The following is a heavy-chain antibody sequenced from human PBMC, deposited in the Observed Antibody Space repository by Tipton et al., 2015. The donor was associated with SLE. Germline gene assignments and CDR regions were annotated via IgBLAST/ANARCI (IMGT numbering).Heavy chain of an antibody. CDR1: GDSISSSTYY. CDR2: MYFSGST. Sequence: TLSLTCTVSGDSISSSTYYWGWIRQPPGKGLEWIGNMYFSGSTYYSPSLKSRVTISVDTSKNQFSLKLSSVTAADTAVYYCASLYDYYGMDVWGQGTTVTVSS. V-gene: IGHV4-39*07. CDR3: ASLYDYYGMDV. D-gene: IGHD2/OR15-2a*01. J-gene: IGHJ6*02.